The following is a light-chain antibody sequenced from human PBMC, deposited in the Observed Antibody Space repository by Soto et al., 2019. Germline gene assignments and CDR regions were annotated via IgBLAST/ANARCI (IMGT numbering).Light chain of an antibody. V-gene: IGLV2-14*01. CDR3: SSYTSSSTLV. J-gene: IGLJ2*01. Sequence: QSVLTQPASVSGSPGQSITISCTGTSSDVGDFDGVSWYQQHPGKAPKLMIYEVSDRPSGVSNRFSGSKSGDTASLTISGLQAEDEADYYCSSYTSSSTLVFGGGTKLTVL. CDR2: EVS. CDR1: SSDVGDFDG.